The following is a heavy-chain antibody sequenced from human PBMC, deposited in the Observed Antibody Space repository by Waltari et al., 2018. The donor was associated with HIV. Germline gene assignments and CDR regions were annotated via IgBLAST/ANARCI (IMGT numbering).Heavy chain of an antibody. CDR3: ARGYCSGGSCYPHWYFDL. D-gene: IGHD2-15*01. V-gene: IGHV1-8*01. Sequence: QVQLVQSGAEVKKPGASVKVSCKASGYTFTSYDINWVRQATGQGLEWMGWMNPNSGNTGYAKKFQGRVTMTMNTSISTAYMELSSLRLEDTAVYYCARGYCSGGSCYPHWYFDLWGRGTLVTVSS. J-gene: IGHJ2*01. CDR1: GYTFTSYD. CDR2: MNPNSGNT.